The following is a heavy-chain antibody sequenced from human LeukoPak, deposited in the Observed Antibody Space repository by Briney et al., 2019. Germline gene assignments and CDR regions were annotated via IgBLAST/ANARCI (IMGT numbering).Heavy chain of an antibody. CDR3: AKWGDYDVLTGYYVSDY. V-gene: IGHV3-23*01. J-gene: IGHJ4*02. Sequence: GASLRLSCVASGFTFSNYAMSWVRQAPGKGLEWVSAITGSGGNTYYADSVKGRFTISRDNSKNTMFLQMNSLRAEDTAVYYCAKWGDYDVLTGYYVSDYWGQGTLVTVSS. CDR2: ITGSGGNT. D-gene: IGHD3-9*01. CDR1: GFTFSNYA.